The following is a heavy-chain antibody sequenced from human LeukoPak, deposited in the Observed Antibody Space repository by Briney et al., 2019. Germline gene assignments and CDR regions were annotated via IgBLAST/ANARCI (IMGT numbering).Heavy chain of an antibody. CDR1: GGSISSSSYY. J-gene: IGHJ3*02. CDR3: ARLSPNYDFWSGYPDDAFDI. CDR2: IYYSGST. Sequence: SETLSLTCTVSGGSISSSSYYWGWIRQPPGKGLEWIGSIYYSGSTYYNPSLKSRVTISVDTSKNQFSLKLSSVTAADTAVCYCARLSPNYDFWSGYPDDAFDIWGQGTMVTVSS. D-gene: IGHD3-3*01. V-gene: IGHV4-39*01.